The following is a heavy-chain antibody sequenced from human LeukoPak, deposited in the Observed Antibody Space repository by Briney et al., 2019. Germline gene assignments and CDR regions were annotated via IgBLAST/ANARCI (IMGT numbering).Heavy chain of an antibody. D-gene: IGHD2/OR15-2a*01. V-gene: IGHV3-23*01. Sequence: GGSLRLSCAASGFTFTNYALDWVRQAPGKGLEWISVISGGGDSTHYADSVKGRFTISRDNSKNTLHLQMSSLRAEDTAVYYCARDEYKADAYWGQGTLVTVSS. J-gene: IGHJ4*02. CDR1: GFTFTNYA. CDR2: ISGGGDST. CDR3: ARDEYKADAY.